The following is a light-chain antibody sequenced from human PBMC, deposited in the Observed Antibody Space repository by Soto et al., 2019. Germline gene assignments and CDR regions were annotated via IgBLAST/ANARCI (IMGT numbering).Light chain of an antibody. CDR2: DVS. Sequence: QSALTQPASVSGSPGQSITISCTGTSSDVGGYNYVSWYQQHPGKAPKLMIYDVSNRPSGVSNRFSGSKSGNTASLTISGLQAEDEADYYCGSYTSSSTLVFGTGTKLTV. V-gene: IGLV2-14*01. CDR1: SSDVGGYNY. CDR3: GSYTSSSTLV. J-gene: IGLJ1*01.